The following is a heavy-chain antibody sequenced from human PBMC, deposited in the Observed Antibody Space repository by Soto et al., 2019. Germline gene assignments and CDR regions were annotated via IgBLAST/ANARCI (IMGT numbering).Heavy chain of an antibody. D-gene: IGHD6-25*01. Sequence: ASVKVSCKASGYTFTRYGISWVRQAPGQALEWMGWISAYNGNTNYAQKLQGRVTMTTDTSTSTAYMELRSLRSDDTAVYYCARVDFSGGAFDIWGQGTMVTVSS. J-gene: IGHJ3*02. CDR3: ARVDFSGGAFDI. V-gene: IGHV1-18*01. CDR2: ISAYNGNT. CDR1: GYTFTRYG.